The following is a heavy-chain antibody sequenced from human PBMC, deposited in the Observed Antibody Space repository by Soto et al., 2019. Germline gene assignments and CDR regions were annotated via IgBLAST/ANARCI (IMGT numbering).Heavy chain of an antibody. CDR2: ISAYNGST. Sequence: QVQLVQSGAEVKKPGASVKVSCKTSGYTFTGYGVSWVRQAPGQGLEWLGWISAYNGSTNYAQRFQGRATMTTDTSTTTVYMELRSRSSDDTAIYYCATALYCSDGTCYHPGFFRHWGQGTLVTVSS. D-gene: IGHD2-15*01. CDR1: GYTFTGYG. V-gene: IGHV1-18*01. CDR3: ATALYCSDGTCYHPGFFRH. J-gene: IGHJ1*01.